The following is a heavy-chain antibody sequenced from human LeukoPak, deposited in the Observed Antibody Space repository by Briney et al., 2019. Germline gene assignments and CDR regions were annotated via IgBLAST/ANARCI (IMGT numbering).Heavy chain of an antibody. CDR3: AKGGDITEYPRFDY. J-gene: IGHJ4*02. CDR1: GFTFSSYA. Sequence: GGSLRLSCAASGFTFSSYAMHWVRQAPGKGLEWVAVISYDGSNKYYADSVKGRFTISRDNSKNTLYLQMNSLRAEDKAVYYCAKGGDITEYPRFDYWGQGTLVTVSS. D-gene: IGHD1-14*01. CDR2: ISYDGSNK. V-gene: IGHV3-30-3*01.